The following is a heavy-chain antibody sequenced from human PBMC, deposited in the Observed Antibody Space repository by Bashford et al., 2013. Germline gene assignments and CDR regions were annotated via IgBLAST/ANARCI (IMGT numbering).Heavy chain of an antibody. CDR1: IHLPAAPR. CDR2: SILTLGAT. CDR3: ARVYCVGNNCYHIDY. D-gene: IGHD2-21*01. J-gene: IGHJ4*02. Sequence: PSVKVVLHDFWIHLPAAPRMHWSGRSLDKDLSGWDGSILTLGATHYAQKFQGRVTLTRETSISTAYMELSRLRSDDTAVYYCARVYCVGNNCYHIDYWGQGSLVTVSS. V-gene: IGHV1-2*02.